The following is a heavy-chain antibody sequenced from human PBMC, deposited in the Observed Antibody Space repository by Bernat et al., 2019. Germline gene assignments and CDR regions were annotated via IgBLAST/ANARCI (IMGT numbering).Heavy chain of an antibody. V-gene: IGHV3-15*02. CDR3: ITDAARRQAAGTGY. D-gene: IGHD6-19*01. CDR1: GFTFSNAW. J-gene: IGHJ4*02. Sequence: EVQLVESGGALVKPGGSLRLSCVVSGFTFSNAWMNWVRQAPGKGLEWVARIRRKADGEATDYAAPVKGRFIISREDPKNTLYLEMNSLKSEDTAVYYCITDAARRQAAGTGYWGQGTQVTVSS. CDR2: IRRKADGEAT.